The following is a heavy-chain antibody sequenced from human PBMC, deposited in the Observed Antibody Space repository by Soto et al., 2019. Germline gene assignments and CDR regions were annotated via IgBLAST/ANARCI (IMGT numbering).Heavy chain of an antibody. D-gene: IGHD3-3*01. CDR2: INTDNGDT. Sequence: KSAEYSGSSYPKHFVRQSHRKSLEWMGWINTDNGDTKYSQDFQGRVVITRDTSATTAYMELNSLRFEDTGLYFCARDKGYYDFWSGYYDAFDIWGQGTVVPVSS. CDR1: EYSGSSYP. CDR3: ARDKGYYDFWSGYYDAFDI. J-gene: IGHJ3*02. V-gene: IGHV1-3*04.